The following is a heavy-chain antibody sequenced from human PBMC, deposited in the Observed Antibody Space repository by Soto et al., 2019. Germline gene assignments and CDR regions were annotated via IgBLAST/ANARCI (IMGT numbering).Heavy chain of an antibody. V-gene: IGHV1-69*08. CDR2: IIPILGIA. Sequence: QVQLVQSGAEVKKPGSSVKVSCKASGGTFSSYTISWVRQAPGQGLEWMGRIIPILGIANYAQKFQGRVTITADKSTSTAYMELSSLRSEDTAVYYFARDHHRRSGVVTRWGQGTLVTVSS. CDR1: GGTFSSYT. CDR3: ARDHHRRSGVVTR. J-gene: IGHJ4*02. D-gene: IGHD2-21*02.